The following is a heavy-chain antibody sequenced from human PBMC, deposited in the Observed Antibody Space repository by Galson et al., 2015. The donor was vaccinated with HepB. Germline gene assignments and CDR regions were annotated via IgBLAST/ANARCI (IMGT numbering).Heavy chain of an antibody. J-gene: IGHJ4*02. CDR2: ISAYNGNT. Sequence: SVKVSCKASGYTFTSYGISWVRQAPGQGLEWMGWISAYNGNTNYAQKLQGRVTMTTDTSTSTAYMELRSLRSDDTAVYYCARVNRLLIWGDFDYWGQGTLVTVSS. D-gene: IGHD2-15*01. CDR1: GYTFTSYG. CDR3: ARVNRLLIWGDFDY. V-gene: IGHV1-18*01.